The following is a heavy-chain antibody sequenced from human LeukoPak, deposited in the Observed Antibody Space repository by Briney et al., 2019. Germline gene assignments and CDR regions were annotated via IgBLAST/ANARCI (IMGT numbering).Heavy chain of an antibody. CDR3: AREFEATGFWALDY. CDR2: MNNDGRVI. J-gene: IGHJ4*02. Sequence: GGSLRLSCRVSGFTFSTYWMHWVRQAPGKGLVWVSRMNNDGRVISYADSVKGRFTISRDNAKNTLYLQMNSLRAEDTAVYYCAREFEATGFWALDYWGQGTLVTVSS. D-gene: IGHD3-16*01. CDR1: GFTFSTYW. V-gene: IGHV3-74*01.